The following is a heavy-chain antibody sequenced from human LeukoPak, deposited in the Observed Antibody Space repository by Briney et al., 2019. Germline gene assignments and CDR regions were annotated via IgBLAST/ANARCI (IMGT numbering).Heavy chain of an antibody. V-gene: IGHV4-59*08. CDR2: IYYSGST. CDR1: GGSINSYY. J-gene: IGHJ4*02. CDR3: ARQVEMATIYFDY. Sequence: SETLSLTCTVSGGSINSYYWSWIRQPPGKGLEWIGYIYYSGSTNYNPSLKSRVTISVDTSKNQFSLKLNPVTAADTAVYYCARQVEMATIYFDYWGQGTLVTVSS. D-gene: IGHD5-24*01.